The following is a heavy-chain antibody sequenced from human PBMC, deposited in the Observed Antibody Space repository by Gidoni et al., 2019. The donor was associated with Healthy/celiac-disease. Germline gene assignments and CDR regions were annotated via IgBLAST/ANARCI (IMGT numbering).Heavy chain of an antibody. Sequence: QVQLQQWGAGLLKPSETLSLTCAVYGGSFSGYYWSWLRQPPGKGLEWIGEINHSGSTNYNPSLKSRVTISVDTSKNQFSLKLSSVTAADTAVYYCARGRRYYDSSGYYRPAGYYYYGMDVWGQGTTVTVSS. V-gene: IGHV4-34*01. CDR2: INHSGST. CDR3: ARGRRYYDSSGYYRPAGYYYYGMDV. J-gene: IGHJ6*02. D-gene: IGHD3-22*01. CDR1: GGSFSGYY.